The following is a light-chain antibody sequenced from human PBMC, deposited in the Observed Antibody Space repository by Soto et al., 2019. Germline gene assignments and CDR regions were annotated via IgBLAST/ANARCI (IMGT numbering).Light chain of an antibody. J-gene: IGKJ5*01. CDR3: QQYNNWPFS. V-gene: IGKV3-15*01. CDR1: QDVTTN. CDR2: DIS. Sequence: IVVTQSPATLSASSRGGATLSCMAAQDVTTNFAWYQLKRGQPPRLLIYDISTRATGVPARFSGSGSGTEFTLTISGLQSEDFALYFCQQYNNWPFSFGQGTRLEIK.